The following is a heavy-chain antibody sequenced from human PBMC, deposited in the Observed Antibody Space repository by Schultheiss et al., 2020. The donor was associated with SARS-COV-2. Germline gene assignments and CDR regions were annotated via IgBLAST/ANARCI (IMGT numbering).Heavy chain of an antibody. CDR3: AVAARRRGAYYYYYGMDV. CDR2: INHSGST. J-gene: IGHJ6*02. V-gene: IGHV4-34*01. CDR1: GGSFSGYY. Sequence: SETLSLTCAVYGGSFSGYYWSWIRQPPGKGLEWIGEINHSGSTNYNPSLKSRVTISVDTSKNQFSLKLSSVTAADTAVYYCAVAARRRGAYYYYYGMDVWGQGTTVTVSS. D-gene: IGHD6-6*01.